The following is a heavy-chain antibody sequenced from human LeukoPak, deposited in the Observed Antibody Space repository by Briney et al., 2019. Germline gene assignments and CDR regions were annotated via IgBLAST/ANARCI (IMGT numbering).Heavy chain of an antibody. Sequence: ASVKVSCKASGGTFNSYTISWVRQAPRQGLEWMGRIIPILGIANYAQKFQGRVTITADKSTSTAYMELSSLRSEDTAVYYCARDGDTAMYYFDYWGQGTLATVSS. CDR3: ARDGDTAMYYFDY. CDR2: IIPILGIA. V-gene: IGHV1-69*04. D-gene: IGHD5-18*01. J-gene: IGHJ4*01. CDR1: GGTFNSYT.